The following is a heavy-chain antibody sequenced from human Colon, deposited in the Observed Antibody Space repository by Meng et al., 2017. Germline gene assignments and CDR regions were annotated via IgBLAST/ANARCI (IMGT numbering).Heavy chain of an antibody. CDR1: GGSISSGSYY. D-gene: IGHD4-11*01. V-gene: IGHV4-61*02. CDR3: ARTPGYSDYGGLDFFDY. CDR2: IYTSGST. Sequence: SETLSLTCTVSGGSISSGSYYWSWIRQPAGKGLEWIGRIYTSGSTNYNPSLKSRVTISVDTSKNQFSLKLSSVTAADTAVYYCARTPGYSDYGGLDFFDYWGQGTLVTVSS. J-gene: IGHJ4*02.